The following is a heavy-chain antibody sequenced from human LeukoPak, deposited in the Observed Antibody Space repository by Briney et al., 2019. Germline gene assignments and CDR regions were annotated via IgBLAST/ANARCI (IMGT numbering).Heavy chain of an antibody. Sequence: GSLRLSCAASGFTFSSYSMNWVRQAPGKGLEWVSSISSSSSYIYYADSVKGRFTTSRDNAKNSLYLQMNSLRAEDTAVYYCAREGHCTNGVCPLDYWGQGTLVTVSS. D-gene: IGHD2-8*01. CDR3: AREGHCTNGVCPLDY. J-gene: IGHJ4*02. CDR2: ISSSSSYI. V-gene: IGHV3-21*01. CDR1: GFTFSSYS.